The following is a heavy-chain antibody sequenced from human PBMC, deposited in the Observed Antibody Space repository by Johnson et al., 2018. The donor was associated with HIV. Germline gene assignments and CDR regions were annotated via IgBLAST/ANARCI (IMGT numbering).Heavy chain of an antibody. Sequence: QVQLVESGGGVVQPGRSLRLSCAASGFTFSSYAMHWVRQAPGKGLEWVAVISYDGSNKYYADSVKGRFTISRDNSKNTLYLQMNSLRTEDTAVYYCGRDRAWNLGGAFYIWGQGTMVTVSS. CDR1: GFTFSSYA. D-gene: IGHD1-7*01. CDR3: GRDRAWNLGGAFYI. V-gene: IGHV3-30*04. J-gene: IGHJ3*02. CDR2: ISYDGSNK.